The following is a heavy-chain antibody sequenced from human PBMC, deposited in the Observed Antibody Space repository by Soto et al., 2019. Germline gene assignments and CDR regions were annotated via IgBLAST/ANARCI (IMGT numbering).Heavy chain of an antibody. V-gene: IGHV3-23*01. CDR2: ISGGGGNT. J-gene: IGHJ4*02. CDR3: AKERLGRGADY. CDR1: GFTFSNYA. Sequence: EVQLLESGGGLVQPGGSLRLSCAASGFTFSNYAMSWVRQTPGKGLEWVSTISGGGGNTYYPDSVKGRFTISRDNSQDTVYLQMNGLRAEDTAICYCAKERLGRGADYWGQGALVTVTS.